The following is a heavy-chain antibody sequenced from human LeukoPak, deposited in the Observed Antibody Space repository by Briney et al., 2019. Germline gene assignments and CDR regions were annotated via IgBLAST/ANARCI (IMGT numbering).Heavy chain of an antibody. D-gene: IGHD2-15*01. Sequence: SETLSLTCAVYGGSFSGYYWSWIRQPPGKGLEWIGEINHSGSTYYNPSLQSRVTISADTSKNQFSLNLRSVIAADTAVYYCTRGLRLGYCSGGSCYYWFDPWGQGTRVTVSS. J-gene: IGHJ5*02. CDR2: INHSGST. CDR3: TRGLRLGYCSGGSCYYWFDP. V-gene: IGHV4-34*01. CDR1: GGSFSGYY.